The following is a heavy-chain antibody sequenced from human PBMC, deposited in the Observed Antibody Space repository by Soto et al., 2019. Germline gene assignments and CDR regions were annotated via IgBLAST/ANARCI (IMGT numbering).Heavy chain of an antibody. Sequence: ASVYVSCKSSGYTFFKYFIHWVRQAPGQGLEWIGIINPSRGSATYGPIFQGRVSLTTDMPTSTVYMELSSLRSEDTAIYYCARPLIGNTIDLWGQGTSVTVSS. CDR3: ARPLIGNTIDL. CDR1: GYTFFKYF. J-gene: IGHJ3*01. V-gene: IGHV1-46*01. CDR2: INPSRGSA. D-gene: IGHD1-7*01.